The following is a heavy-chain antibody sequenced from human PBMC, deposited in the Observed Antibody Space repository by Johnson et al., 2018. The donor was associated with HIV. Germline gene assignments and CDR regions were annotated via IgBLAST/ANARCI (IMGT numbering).Heavy chain of an antibody. CDR1: GFIFSDYY. D-gene: IGHD1-26*01. V-gene: IGHV3-11*04. Sequence: HVLLVESGGGLVKPGGSLRLSCAASGFIFSDYYMSWIRQAPERGLEWVSYISSGGGTIYYADSVKGRFTISRANAKNSLYLQMTSLRAEATAVYCCARVRIWWELHGTVSAFDIWGQGTMVTVSS. CDR3: ARVRIWWELHGTVSAFDI. J-gene: IGHJ3*02. CDR2: ISSGGGTI.